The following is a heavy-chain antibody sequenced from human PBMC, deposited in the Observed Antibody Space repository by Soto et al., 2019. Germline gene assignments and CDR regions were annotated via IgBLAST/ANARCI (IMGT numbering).Heavy chain of an antibody. Sequence: QVQLQESGPGLVKPSETLSLTCTVSGGSISSYYWSWIRQPPGKGLEWIGYIYYSGSTNYNPSLTTRGTISVDTSKNQFALKLSSVTAADTAVYYFARGRIAAAGTLYYFDYWGQGTLVTVSS. D-gene: IGHD6-13*01. CDR2: IYYSGST. CDR1: GGSISSYY. V-gene: IGHV4-59*01. J-gene: IGHJ4*02. CDR3: ARGRIAAAGTLYYFDY.